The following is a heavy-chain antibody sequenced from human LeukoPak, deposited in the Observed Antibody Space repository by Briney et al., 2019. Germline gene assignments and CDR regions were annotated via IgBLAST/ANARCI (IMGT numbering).Heavy chain of an antibody. Sequence: PSETLSLTCTVSGGSISSYYWNWNRQPAGKGLEWIGRIYTSGTTNYNPSLKSRVTMSVGTSKNQFSLKLSSVTAADTAVYYCAGVSSGDWYLDLWGRGTLVTVSS. D-gene: IGHD3-22*01. CDR1: GGSISSYY. J-gene: IGHJ2*01. CDR3: AGVSSGDWYLDL. V-gene: IGHV4-4*07. CDR2: IYTSGTT.